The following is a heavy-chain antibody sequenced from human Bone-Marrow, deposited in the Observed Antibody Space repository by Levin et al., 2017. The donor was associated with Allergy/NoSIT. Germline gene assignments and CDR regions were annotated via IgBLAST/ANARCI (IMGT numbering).Heavy chain of an antibody. V-gene: IGHV4-39*01. D-gene: IGHD3-16*01. CDR1: GGSISSSNYY. J-gene: IGHJ5*02. CDR3: ARQSYGRGRFDP. CDR2: IYYSGST. Sequence: KASETLSLTCTVSGGSISSSNYYWGWIRQPPGKGLELIGSIYYSGSTYYNPSLKSRVTISVDTPKNRFSLKLTSVTAADTAVYYCARQSYGRGRFDPWGQGTLVTVSS.